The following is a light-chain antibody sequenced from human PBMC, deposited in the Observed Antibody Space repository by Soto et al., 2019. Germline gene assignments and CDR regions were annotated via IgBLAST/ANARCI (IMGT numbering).Light chain of an antibody. J-gene: IGLJ1*01. CDR3: SSYTSSSTPYV. CDR2: DVS. Sequence: QSALTQPACVSGSPGQSITISCTGSSSDDGGYNYVSWSQQHPGKAPKLVIYDVSNRPSGVSNCFSGSKSGNTASLTISGLQAEDEADYYCSSYTSSSTPYVFGTGTKLTVL. CDR1: SSDDGGYNY. V-gene: IGLV2-14*03.